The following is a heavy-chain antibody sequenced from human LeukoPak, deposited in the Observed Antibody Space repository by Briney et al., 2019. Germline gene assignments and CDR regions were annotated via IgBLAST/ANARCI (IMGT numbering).Heavy chain of an antibody. CDR1: GFTFSSYS. Sequence: GGSLRLSCAASGFTFSSYSMNWVRQAPGKGLEWVSYISSSSSTIYYADSVKGRFALSRDNAKNSLYLQMNSLRAEDTAVYYCARGAGGYDFWSGYLWGQGTLVTVSS. CDR2: ISSSSSTI. V-gene: IGHV3-48*01. CDR3: ARGAGGYDFWSGYL. D-gene: IGHD3-3*01. J-gene: IGHJ4*02.